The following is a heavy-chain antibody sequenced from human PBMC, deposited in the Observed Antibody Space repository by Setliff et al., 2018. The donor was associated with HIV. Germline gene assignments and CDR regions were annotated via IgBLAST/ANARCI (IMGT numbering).Heavy chain of an antibody. CDR1: GGSISSYY. J-gene: IGHJ4*02. CDR3: AGFSPQYTNGWYYFDY. CDR2: IYTSGST. D-gene: IGHD6-19*01. V-gene: IGHV4-4*09. Sequence: NPPETLSLTCTVSGGSISSYYWSWIRQPPGKGLEWIGYIYTSGSTNYNSSLKSRVTISLDTSKNQFSLKLTSVTAANTAVYYCAGFSPQYTNGWYYFDYWGQGTLVTVSS.